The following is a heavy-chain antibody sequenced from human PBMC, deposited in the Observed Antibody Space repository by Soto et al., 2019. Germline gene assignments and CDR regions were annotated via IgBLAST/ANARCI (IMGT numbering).Heavy chain of an antibody. D-gene: IGHD3-9*01. CDR3: ARLWTGFYNDRPTSSDY. CDR2: IFSLGGT. Sequence: QVQLQESGPGLVKPSQTLSLTCTVSGGSISSGGFYWSWLRQHPGKGLEFIGYIFSLGGTYYNPSFQSRFSISVDTSKNLFSLRLRSVTAADTALYYCARLWTGFYNDRPTSSDYWGPGTLVTVSS. V-gene: IGHV4-31*03. CDR1: GGSISSGGFY. J-gene: IGHJ4*02.